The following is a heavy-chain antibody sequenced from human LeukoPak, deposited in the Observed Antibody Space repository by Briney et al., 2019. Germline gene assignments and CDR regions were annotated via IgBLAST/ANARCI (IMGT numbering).Heavy chain of an antibody. D-gene: IGHD4-17*01. CDR3: AREEYGAHYFDY. CDR1: GFTFRNYA. Sequence: GGSLRLSCAASGFTFRNYAMHWVRQAPGKGLEWVAVISYDGSNKYYADSVKGRFTISGDNSKNTLYLQMNSLRAEDTAMYYCAREEYGAHYFDYWGQGTLVTVSS. CDR2: ISYDGSNK. J-gene: IGHJ4*02. V-gene: IGHV3-30-3*01.